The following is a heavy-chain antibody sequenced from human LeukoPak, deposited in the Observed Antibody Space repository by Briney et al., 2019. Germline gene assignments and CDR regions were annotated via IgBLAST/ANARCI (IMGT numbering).Heavy chain of an antibody. Sequence: ASVKVSCKASGGTFSSYAISWVRQAPGQGLGWMGIIIPSSGSITYAQKFQGRVTMTRDTSTSTVYMELSSLTSDDTAVYFCARSDYNDYRGLGFWGQGTLVTVSS. V-gene: IGHV1-46*01. CDR2: IIPSSGSI. CDR3: ARSDYNDYRGLGF. J-gene: IGHJ4*02. D-gene: IGHD4-11*01. CDR1: GGTFSSYA.